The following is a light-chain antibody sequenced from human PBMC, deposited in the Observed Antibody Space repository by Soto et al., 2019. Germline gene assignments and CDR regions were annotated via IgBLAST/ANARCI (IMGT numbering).Light chain of an antibody. J-gene: IGKJ4*01. CDR3: QQRSNWPLT. CDR1: QSVSRY. Sequence: EIVLTQSPATLSLSPGERATLSCRASQSVSRYLAWYQQKPGQAPRLLIYDASNRATGIPARVSGSGSGTEFTLTIRSLEPEDFEVYSCQQRSNWPLTFGGGTKVEIK. V-gene: IGKV3-11*01. CDR2: DAS.